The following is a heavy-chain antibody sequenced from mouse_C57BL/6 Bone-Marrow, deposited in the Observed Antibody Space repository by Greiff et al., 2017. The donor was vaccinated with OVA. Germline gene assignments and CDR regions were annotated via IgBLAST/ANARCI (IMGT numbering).Heavy chain of an antibody. CDR3: ARGLRRGCDY. CDR1: GYTFTDYY. Sequence: EVQLQQSGPELVKPGASVKISCKASGYTFTDYYMNWVKQSHGKSLEWIGDINPNNGGTSYNQKFKGKATLTVDKSSSTAYMELRSLTSEDSAVYYCARGLRRGCDYWGQGTTLTVSS. CDR2: INPNNGGT. D-gene: IGHD2-2*01. J-gene: IGHJ2*01. V-gene: IGHV1-26*01.